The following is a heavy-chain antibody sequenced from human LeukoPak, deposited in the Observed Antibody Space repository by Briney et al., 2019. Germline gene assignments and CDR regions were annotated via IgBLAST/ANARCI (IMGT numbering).Heavy chain of an antibody. D-gene: IGHD3-10*01. J-gene: IGHJ4*02. CDR1: GFTFSSYS. Sequence: GGSLRLSCAASGFTFSSYSMNWVRQAPGKGLEWVSSISSSSSYIYYADSVKGRFTISRDNAKNSLYLQMNSLRAEDTGKYYCAKVESINMMRGVSGFDYWGQGDLVTVSS. CDR3: AKVESINMMRGVSGFDY. CDR2: ISSSSSYI. V-gene: IGHV3-21*04.